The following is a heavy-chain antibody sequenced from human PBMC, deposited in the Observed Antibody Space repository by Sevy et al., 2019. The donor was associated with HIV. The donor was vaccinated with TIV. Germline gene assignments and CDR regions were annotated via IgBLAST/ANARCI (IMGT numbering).Heavy chain of an antibody. D-gene: IGHD5-18*01. Sequence: ASVKVSCKPSGDSISSYAISWVRQAPGQGLEWMGGIVPVFGTTNYAQKFQGRVMITADESTNTGYMELSSLRSEDTAIYYCTRAVYSYGYQAFHIWGQGTMVTVSS. J-gene: IGHJ3*02. CDR2: IVPVFGTT. CDR3: TRAVYSYGYQAFHI. V-gene: IGHV1-69*13. CDR1: GDSISSYA.